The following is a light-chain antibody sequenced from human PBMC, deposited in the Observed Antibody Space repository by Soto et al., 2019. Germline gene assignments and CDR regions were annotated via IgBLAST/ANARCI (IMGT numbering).Light chain of an antibody. CDR2: DSR. CDR1: SSNIGAGYA. V-gene: IGLV1-40*01. Sequence: QSALTQPPSVSGAPGQRVTISCTGTSSNIGAGYAVHWYRQLPGTAPKLLIYDSRNRPSGVPDRFSGSKSGTSASLAITGLQAEDEADYYCSSYTSSQGVFGGGTKLTVL. CDR3: SSYTSSQGV. J-gene: IGLJ2*01.